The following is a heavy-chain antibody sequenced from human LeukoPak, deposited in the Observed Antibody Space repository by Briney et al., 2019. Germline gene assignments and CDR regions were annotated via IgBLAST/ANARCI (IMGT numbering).Heavy chain of an antibody. V-gene: IGHV1-46*01. D-gene: IGHD3-9*01. Sequence: GASVKVSCKASGYTFTSYYMHWVRQAPGQGLEWMGIINPSGGSTSYAQKFQGRVTMTRDMSTSTVYMELSSLRSEDTAVYYCARDHPFGFDWLPRGWFDPWGQGTLVTVSS. CDR2: INPSGGST. CDR1: GYTFTSYY. CDR3: ARDHPFGFDWLPRGWFDP. J-gene: IGHJ5*02.